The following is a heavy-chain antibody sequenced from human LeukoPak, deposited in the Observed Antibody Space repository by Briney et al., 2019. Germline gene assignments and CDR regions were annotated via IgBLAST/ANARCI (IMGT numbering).Heavy chain of an antibody. CDR2: INAATSST. V-gene: IGHV1-46*01. CDR1: GYIFTTYD. D-gene: IGHD3-22*01. Sequence: ASVKVSCKAAGYIFTTYDIHWVRQAPGQGLEWMGVINAATSSTSYAQKFQGRVTMTRDTSTCTVYMELGSLISEDTAVYYCARVGYDSSGHHRYAFDIWGQGTLVTVSS. CDR3: ARVGYDSSGHHRYAFDI. J-gene: IGHJ3*02.